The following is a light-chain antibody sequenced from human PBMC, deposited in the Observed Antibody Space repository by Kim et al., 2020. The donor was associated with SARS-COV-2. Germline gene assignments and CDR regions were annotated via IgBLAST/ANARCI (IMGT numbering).Light chain of an antibody. Sequence: QSVLTQPPSVSGAPGQRVTISCTGSSSNIGANYDVHWYQQLPGTAPKLLIYGNSNRPSGVPDRVSGSKSGTSASLAITGLQAEDEADYYCQSYDSRLSGWMFGGGTQLTVL. CDR3: QSYDSRLSGWM. CDR1: SSNIGANYD. V-gene: IGLV1-40*01. CDR2: GNS. J-gene: IGLJ3*02.